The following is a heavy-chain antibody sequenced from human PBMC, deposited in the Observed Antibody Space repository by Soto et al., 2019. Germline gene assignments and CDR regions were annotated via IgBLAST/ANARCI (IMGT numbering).Heavy chain of an antibody. D-gene: IGHD3-22*01. Sequence: SETLSLTCTVSGGSISSGDYYWSWIRQPPGKGLEWIGYIYYSGSTYYNPSLKSRVTISVDTSKNQFSLKLSSVTAADTAVYYCASPSNYYDSSGYYSRGDAFDIWGQGTMVTVSS. J-gene: IGHJ3*02. CDR3: ASPSNYYDSSGYYSRGDAFDI. V-gene: IGHV4-30-4*01. CDR1: GGSISSGDYY. CDR2: IYYSGST.